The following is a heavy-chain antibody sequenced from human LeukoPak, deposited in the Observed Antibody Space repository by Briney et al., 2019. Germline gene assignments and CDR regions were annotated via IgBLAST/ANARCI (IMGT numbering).Heavy chain of an antibody. V-gene: IGHV4-34*01. CDR1: GGSFSGYY. Sequence: PSETLSLTCAVYGGSFSGYYWSWIRQPPGKGLEWIGEINHSGSTNYNPSLKSRVTISVDTSKNQFSLKLSSVTAADTAVYYCARGLIVVVPAAIYWFDPWGQGTPVTVSS. CDR3: ARGLIVVVPAAIYWFDP. J-gene: IGHJ5*02. CDR2: INHSGST. D-gene: IGHD2-2*01.